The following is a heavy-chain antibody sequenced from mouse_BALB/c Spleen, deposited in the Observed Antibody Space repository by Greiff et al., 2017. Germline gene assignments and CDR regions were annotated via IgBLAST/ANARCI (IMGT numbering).Heavy chain of an antibody. J-gene: IGHJ4*01. CDR3: ARYDDYDGYYYAMDY. D-gene: IGHD2-4*01. CDR1: GDSITSGY. V-gene: IGHV3-8*02. Sequence: EVKVVESGPSLVKPSQTLSLTCSVTGDSITSGYWNWIRKFPGNKLEYMGYISYSGSTYYNPSLKSRISITRDTSKNQYYLQLNSVTTEDTATYYWARYDDYDGYYYAMDYWGQGTSVTVSS. CDR2: ISYSGST.